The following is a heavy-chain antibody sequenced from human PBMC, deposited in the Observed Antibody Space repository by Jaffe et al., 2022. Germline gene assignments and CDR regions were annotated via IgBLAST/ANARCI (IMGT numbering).Heavy chain of an antibody. CDR3: AREGLRVTTKVWVYYYYYYMDV. CDR2: TRNKANSYTT. D-gene: IGHD4-17*01. V-gene: IGHV3-72*01. J-gene: IGHJ6*03. CDR1: GFTFSDHY. Sequence: EVQLVESGGGLVQPGGSLRLSCAASGFTFSDHYMDWVRQAPGKGLEWVGRTRNKANSYTTEYAASVKGRFTISRDDSKNSLYLQMNSLKTEDTAVYYCAREGLRVTTKVWVYYYYYYMDVWGKGTTVTVSS.